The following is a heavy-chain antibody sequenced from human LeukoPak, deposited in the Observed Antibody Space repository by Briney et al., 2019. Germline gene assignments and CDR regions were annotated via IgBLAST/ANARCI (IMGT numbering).Heavy chain of an antibody. Sequence: GASVKVSCKASGYIFTDYYMHWVRQAPGQGLEWMGWINPKSDGTKYAQNFQGRVTMTWDTSISTAYMEVSRLTSDDTAVYYCARDMDSGPDFFDYWGLGTLVTVSS. CDR2: INPKSDGT. J-gene: IGHJ4*02. CDR3: ARDMDSGPDFFDY. D-gene: IGHD1-26*01. CDR1: GYIFTDYY. V-gene: IGHV1-2*02.